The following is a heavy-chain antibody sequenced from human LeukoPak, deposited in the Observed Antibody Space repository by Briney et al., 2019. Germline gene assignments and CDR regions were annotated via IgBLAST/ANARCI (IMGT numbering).Heavy chain of an antibody. Sequence: PSETLSLTCAVYGGSFSGYYWSWIRQPPGKGLEWIGEINHSGSTNYNPSLKSRVTISVDTSKNQFSLKLSSVTAADTAVYYCARATAAFGAFDIWGQGTMVTVSS. J-gene: IGHJ3*02. D-gene: IGHD6-25*01. CDR3: ARATAAFGAFDI. CDR1: GGSFSGYY. V-gene: IGHV4-34*01. CDR2: INHSGST.